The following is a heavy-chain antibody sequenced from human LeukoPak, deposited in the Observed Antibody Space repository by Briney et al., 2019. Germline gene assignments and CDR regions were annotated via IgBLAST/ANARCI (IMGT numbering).Heavy chain of an antibody. D-gene: IGHD3-10*01. Sequence: RTGGSLRLSCAASGFTFSSYAMHWVRQAPGKGLEWVAVISYDGSNKYYADSVKGRFTISRDNSKNTLYLQMNGLRAEDTAVYYCASVGFIDYWGQGTLVTVSS. J-gene: IGHJ4*02. CDR3: ASVGFIDY. V-gene: IGHV3-30*04. CDR1: GFTFSSYA. CDR2: ISYDGSNK.